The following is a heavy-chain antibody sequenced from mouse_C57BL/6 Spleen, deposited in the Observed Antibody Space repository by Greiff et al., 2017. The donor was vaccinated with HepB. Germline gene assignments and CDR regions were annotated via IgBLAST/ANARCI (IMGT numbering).Heavy chain of an antibody. CDR1: GYSFTGYF. J-gene: IGHJ4*01. CDR2: INPYNGDT. D-gene: IGHD1-1*01. Sequence: EVKLQQSGPELVKPGDSVKISCKASGYSFTGYFMNWVMQSHGKSLEWIGRINPYNGDTFYNQKFKGKATLTVDKSSSTAHMELRSLTSEDSAVYYCARWHYGSSYEAMDYWGQGTSVTVSS. V-gene: IGHV1-20*01. CDR3: ARWHYGSSYEAMDY.